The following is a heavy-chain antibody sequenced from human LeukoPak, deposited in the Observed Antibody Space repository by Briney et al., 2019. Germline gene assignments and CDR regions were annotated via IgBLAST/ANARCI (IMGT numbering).Heavy chain of an antibody. CDR2: MYTAGST. Sequence: SETLSLTCTVSGDSVSSYYSSWIRQPAGKGLEWIGRMYTAGSTNYNPSLKSRVTMSVDTSKNQFSLKLSSVTAADTAVYYCARASTYYYDSSRSWFDPWGQGTLVTVSS. CDR3: ARASTYYYDSSRSWFDP. D-gene: IGHD3-22*01. V-gene: IGHV4-4*07. CDR1: GDSVSSYY. J-gene: IGHJ5*02.